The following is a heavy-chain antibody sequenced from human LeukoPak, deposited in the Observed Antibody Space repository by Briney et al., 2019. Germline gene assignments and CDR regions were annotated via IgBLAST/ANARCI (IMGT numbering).Heavy chain of an antibody. CDR3: AKDLTLYGDFPYFDY. CDR1: GFTFNNYA. Sequence: GGSLRLSCVASGFTFNNYAMCWVRQAPGKGLEWVSAIIRSGGSTYYANSVKGRFTISRDNSKNTLYLQMNSLRAEDTAVYYCAKDLTLYGDFPYFDYWGQGTLVTVSS. V-gene: IGHV3-23*01. CDR2: IIRSGGST. D-gene: IGHD2-21*01. J-gene: IGHJ4*02.